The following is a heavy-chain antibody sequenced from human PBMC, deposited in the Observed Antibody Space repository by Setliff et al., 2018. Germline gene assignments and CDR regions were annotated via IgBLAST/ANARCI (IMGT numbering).Heavy chain of an antibody. CDR2: IESDGSNP. CDR3: ARSPRPSLMFNWNDETYFDY. Sequence: PGGSLSLSCAASGFTFSRYWMHWVRQAPGKGLLWVSLIESDGSNPGYADSLRGRFTISRDNAKNSLFLQMRNLRDEDTAVYYCARSPRPSLMFNWNDETYFDYWGHGTLVTVSS. V-gene: IGHV3-74*01. J-gene: IGHJ4*01. CDR1: GFTFSRYW. D-gene: IGHD1-20*01.